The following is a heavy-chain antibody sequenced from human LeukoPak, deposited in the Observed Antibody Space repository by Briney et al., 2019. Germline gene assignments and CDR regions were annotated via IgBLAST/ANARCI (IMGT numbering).Heavy chain of an antibody. Sequence: ASVKVSCKASGYTFTSYYMHWVRQAPGQGLEWMGWINPNSGGTNYAQRFQGRVTMTRDTSISTAYMELSRLRSDDTAVYYCAREIRIEYCSGGSCYSYFDYWGQGTLVTVSS. CDR2: INPNSGGT. D-gene: IGHD2-15*01. CDR3: AREIRIEYCSGGSCYSYFDY. CDR1: GYTFTSYY. V-gene: IGHV1-2*02. J-gene: IGHJ4*02.